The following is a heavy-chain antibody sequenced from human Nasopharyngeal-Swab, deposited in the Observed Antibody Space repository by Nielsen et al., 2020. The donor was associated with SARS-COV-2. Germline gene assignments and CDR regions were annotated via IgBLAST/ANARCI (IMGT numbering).Heavy chain of an antibody. CDR1: GFTFSSYA. V-gene: IGHV3-30-3*01. Sequence: GESLKISRAASGFTFSSYAMHWVRQAPGKGLEWVAVISYDGSNKYYADSVKGRFTISRDNSKNTLYLQMNSLRAEDTAVYYCGASSRAFDIWGQGTMVTVSS. D-gene: IGHD6-13*01. J-gene: IGHJ3*02. CDR3: GASSRAFDI. CDR2: ISYDGSNK.